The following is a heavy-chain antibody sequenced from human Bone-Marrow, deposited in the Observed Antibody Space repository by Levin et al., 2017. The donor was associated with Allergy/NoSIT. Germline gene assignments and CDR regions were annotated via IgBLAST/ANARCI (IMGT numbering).Heavy chain of an antibody. V-gene: IGHV1-2*02. CDR1: GYTFTGYY. J-gene: IGHJ3*02. D-gene: IGHD6-19*01. CDR3: ARDAPIAVAGTAGGMGNGAFDI. CDR2: INPNSGGT. Sequence: ASVKVSCKASGYTFTGYYMHWVRQAPGQGLEWMGWINPNSGGTNYAQKFQGRVTMTRDTSISTAYMELSRLRSDDTAVYYCARDAPIAVAGTAGGMGNGAFDIWGQGTMVTVSS.